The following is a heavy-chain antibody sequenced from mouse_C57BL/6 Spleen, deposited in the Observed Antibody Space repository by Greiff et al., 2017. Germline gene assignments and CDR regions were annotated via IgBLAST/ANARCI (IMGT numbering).Heavy chain of an antibody. V-gene: IGHV1-15*01. CDR1: GYTFTDYE. CDR2: IDPETGGT. CDR3: TRSYGYYVRFAY. D-gene: IGHD2-3*01. Sequence: QVQLKESGAELVRPGASVTLSCKASGYTFTDYEMHWVKQTPVHGLEWIGAIDPETGGTAYNQKFKGKAILTADKSSSTAYMELRSLTSEDSAVYYCTRSYGYYVRFAYWGQGTLVTVSA. J-gene: IGHJ3*01.